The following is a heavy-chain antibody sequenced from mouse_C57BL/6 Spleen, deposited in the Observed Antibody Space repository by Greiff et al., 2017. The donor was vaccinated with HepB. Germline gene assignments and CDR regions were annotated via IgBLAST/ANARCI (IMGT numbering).Heavy chain of an antibody. D-gene: IGHD2-4*01. CDR2: ISYSGST. Sequence: EVKVEESGPGMVKPSQSLSLTCTVTGYSITSGYDWHWIRHFPGNKLEWMGYISYSGSTNYNPSLKSRISITHDTSKNHFFLKLNSVTTEDTATYYCARRDYDGDYFDYWGQGTTLTVSS. V-gene: IGHV3-1*01. CDR1: GYSITSGYD. J-gene: IGHJ2*01. CDR3: ARRDYDGDYFDY.